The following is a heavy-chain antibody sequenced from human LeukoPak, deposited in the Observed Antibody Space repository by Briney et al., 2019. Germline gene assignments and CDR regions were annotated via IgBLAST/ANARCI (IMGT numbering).Heavy chain of an antibody. CDR2: INHSGST. CDR3: ASGSNSPFTIFGVVKEDYYYMDV. CDR1: GGSFSGYY. V-gene: IGHV4-34*01. D-gene: IGHD3-3*01. Sequence: SETLSLTCAVYGGSFSGYYWSWIRQPPGKGLEWIGEINHSGSTNYNPSLKSRVTISVDTSKNQFSLKLSSVTAADTAVYYCASGSNSPFTIFGVVKEDYYYMDVWGKGTTVTVSS. J-gene: IGHJ6*03.